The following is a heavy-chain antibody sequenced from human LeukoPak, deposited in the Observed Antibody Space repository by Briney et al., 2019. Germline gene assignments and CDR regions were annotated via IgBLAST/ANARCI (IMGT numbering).Heavy chain of an antibody. J-gene: IGHJ4*02. Sequence: GGSLRLSCAASGFTFSSYSMNWVRQAPGKGLEWVSYISSSSSTIYYADSVKGRFTISRDNAKNSLYLQMNSLRPEDTAVYYCARDTPSSGFDYWGQGTQVTVSS. V-gene: IGHV3-48*01. D-gene: IGHD3-10*01. CDR1: GFTFSSYS. CDR2: ISSSSSTI. CDR3: ARDTPSSGFDY.